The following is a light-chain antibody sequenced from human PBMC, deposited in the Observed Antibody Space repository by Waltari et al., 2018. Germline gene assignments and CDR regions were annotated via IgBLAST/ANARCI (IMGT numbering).Light chain of an antibody. J-gene: IGLJ3*02. CDR1: RSAIADYNY. CDR2: EVS. CDR3: SSYTASSSLGV. Sequence: QYVLIQPASVSGSPGQSITISCIGTRSAIADYNYVSWYQHHPGKAPNLLIYEVSKRPSGVSDRFSGSKSANTASLTISGLQSDDEADYYCSSYTASSSLGVFGGGTKLTV. V-gene: IGLV2-14*01.